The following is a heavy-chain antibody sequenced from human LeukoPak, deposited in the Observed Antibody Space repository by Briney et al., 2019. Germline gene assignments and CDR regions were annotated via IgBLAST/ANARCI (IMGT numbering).Heavy chain of an antibody. CDR1: GGSISSGSYY. Sequence: SETLSLTCTVSGGSISSGSYYWSWIRQPAGKGLEWIGRIYTSGSTNYNPSLKSRVTISVDTSKNQFSLKLSSVTAADTAVYYCARNSDYYDSSGILYYMDVWGKGTTVTISS. CDR3: ARNSDYYDSSGILYYMDV. CDR2: IYTSGST. J-gene: IGHJ6*03. D-gene: IGHD3-22*01. V-gene: IGHV4-61*02.